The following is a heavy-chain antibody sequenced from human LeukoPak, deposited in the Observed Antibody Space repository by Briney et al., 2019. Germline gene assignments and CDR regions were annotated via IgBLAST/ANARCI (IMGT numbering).Heavy chain of an antibody. J-gene: IGHJ4*02. Sequence: GGSLRLSCAASGFTFSSYAMTWVRQAPGKGLEWISVIYIDGTTYYADSVKGRFTISRDQANNTLYLQMNTLRDEDTAVYYCARGPRYSFYWGQGTLVSVSS. CDR3: ARGPRYSFY. V-gene: IGHV3-23*03. CDR2: IYIDGTT. CDR1: GFTFSSYA. D-gene: IGHD6-13*01.